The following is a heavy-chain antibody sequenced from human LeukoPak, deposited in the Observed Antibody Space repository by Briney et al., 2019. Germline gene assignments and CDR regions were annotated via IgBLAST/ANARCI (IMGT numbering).Heavy chain of an antibody. V-gene: IGHV1-69*13. D-gene: IGHD4-11*01. CDR1: GGTFSSYA. J-gene: IGHJ6*02. CDR2: IIPIFGTA. Sequence: GASVKVSCKASGGTFSSYAISWVRQAPGQGLEWMGGIIPIFGTANYAQKFQGRVTITADESTSTAYMELSSLRSEDTAVYCCASEVTKKASPYYYYGMDVWGQGTTVTVSS. CDR3: ASEVTKKASPYYYYGMDV.